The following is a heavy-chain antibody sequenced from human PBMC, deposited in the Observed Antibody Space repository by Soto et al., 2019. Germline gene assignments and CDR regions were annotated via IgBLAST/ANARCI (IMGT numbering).Heavy chain of an antibody. J-gene: IGHJ6*03. Sequence: EVQLLESGGGLAQRGGSLRLSCAASGFSFSTYGMTWVRQAPGKGLEWVSYGGSGGSTYYADSVKGRFTISRDNSKNTLYLQMNSLRAEDTAVYYCVKFRGRAYHYYYIDVWGNGTTVTVSS. CDR1: GFSFSTYG. D-gene: IGHD3-16*01. V-gene: IGHV3-23*01. CDR2: YGGSGGST. CDR3: VKFRGRAYHYYYIDV.